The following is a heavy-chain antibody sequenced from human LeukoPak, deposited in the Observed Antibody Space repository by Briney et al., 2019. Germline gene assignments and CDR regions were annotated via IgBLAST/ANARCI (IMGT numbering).Heavy chain of an antibody. V-gene: IGHV1-46*01. Sequence: ASVKVSCKASGYTFTSYYVHWARQAPGQGLEWMGIINPSGGSTSYAQKFQGRITMTRDMSTSTVYMELSSLRSEDTAVYYCASIAADFDYWGQGTLVTVSS. CDR2: INPSGGST. CDR3: ASIAADFDY. D-gene: IGHD6-13*01. CDR1: GYTFTSYY. J-gene: IGHJ4*02.